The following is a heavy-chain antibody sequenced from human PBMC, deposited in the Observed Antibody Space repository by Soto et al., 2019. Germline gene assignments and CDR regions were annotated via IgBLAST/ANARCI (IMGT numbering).Heavy chain of an antibody. Sequence: GASVKVSCKASGGTFSNYALSWVRQAPGQGLEWMGQVIPIFGTANYAQKFQGRVTITADKSTSTAYMELSSLRSEDTAVYYCARDLYSSGLSLNWFDPWGQGTLVTVSS. CDR1: GGTFSNYA. J-gene: IGHJ5*02. V-gene: IGHV1-69*06. D-gene: IGHD6-19*01. CDR3: ARDLYSSGLSLNWFDP. CDR2: VIPIFGTA.